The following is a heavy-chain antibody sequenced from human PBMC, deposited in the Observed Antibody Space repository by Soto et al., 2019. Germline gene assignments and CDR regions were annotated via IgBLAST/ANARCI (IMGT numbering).Heavy chain of an antibody. CDR3: AREAYLPKDRNDS. V-gene: IGHV4-30-4*01. J-gene: IGHJ4*02. CDR1: GVSISSVDYF. Sequence: SETLSLTCSVSGVSISSVDYFWTGRRHSPGKGLEWMGYIFHSGTTYYNPSLKGRLMISIETSKNQFSLRLTSVTAADSAVYFCAREAYLPKDRNDSWGPGTLVTVSS. CDR2: IFHSGTT.